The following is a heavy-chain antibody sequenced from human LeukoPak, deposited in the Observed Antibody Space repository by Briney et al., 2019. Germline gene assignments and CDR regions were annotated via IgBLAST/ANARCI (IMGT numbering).Heavy chain of an antibody. CDR3: AREGSGWSLD. V-gene: IGHV3-74*01. D-gene: IGHD6-19*01. Sequence: PGESLRLSCAASGFTFSGYWIHWVRQAPGKGLEWVSRINPNGRTTTYADSVKGRFTISRDNAKNTVYLQMNSLRAEDTAVYYCAREGSGWSLDWGQGTLVTVSS. J-gene: IGHJ4*02. CDR1: GFTFSGYW. CDR2: INPNGRTT.